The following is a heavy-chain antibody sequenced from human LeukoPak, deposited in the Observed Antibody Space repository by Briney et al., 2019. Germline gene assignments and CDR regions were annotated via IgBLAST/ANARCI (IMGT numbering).Heavy chain of an antibody. CDR1: GFTYSSYG. D-gene: IGHD4-17*01. CDR3: ARGNGDQLNWFDP. CDR2: IWYDGSNK. Sequence: GRSLRLSCAASGFTYSSYGMHWVRQAPCKGLEWVAVIWYDGSNKYYADSVKGRFTISRDNSKNTLYLQMNSLRAEDTAVYYCARGNGDQLNWFDPWGQGTLVTVSS. V-gene: IGHV3-33*01. J-gene: IGHJ5*02.